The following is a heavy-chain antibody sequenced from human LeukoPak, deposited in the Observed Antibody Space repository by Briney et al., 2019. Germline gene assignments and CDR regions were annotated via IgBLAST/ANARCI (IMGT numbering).Heavy chain of an antibody. V-gene: IGHV4-59*08. CDR2: AYFTGRT. CDR3: ARHIPVSYDAFDL. Sequence: SETLSLTCTVSGGSLTGYYWSWIRQPPGKGPEWIAYAYFTGRTLYNPSLESRVTISVDTSKTQFSLRLTSVTAADTAVYYCARHIPVSYDAFDLWGRGTTVTVSS. J-gene: IGHJ3*01. D-gene: IGHD6-19*01. CDR1: GGSLTGYY.